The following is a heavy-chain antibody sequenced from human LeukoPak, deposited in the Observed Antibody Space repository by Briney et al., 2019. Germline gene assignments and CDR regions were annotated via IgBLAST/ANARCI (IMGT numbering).Heavy chain of an antibody. V-gene: IGHV4-59*01. J-gene: IGHJ4*02. D-gene: IGHD2-15*01. Sequence: SETLSLTCTVSAGSISSYYWSWIRQPPGKGLERIGYIYYSGSTNYNPSLKSRVTISVDTSKNQFSLKLSSVTAADTAVYYCARDSLLGNYFDYWGQGTLVTVSS. CDR1: AGSISSYY. CDR3: ARDSLLGNYFDY. CDR2: IYYSGST.